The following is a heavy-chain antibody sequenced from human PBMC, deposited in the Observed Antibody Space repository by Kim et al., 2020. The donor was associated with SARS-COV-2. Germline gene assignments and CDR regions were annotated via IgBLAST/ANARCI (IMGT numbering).Heavy chain of an antibody. CDR1: GYSFDIYW. J-gene: IGHJ3*01. CDR2: IYPSDSDV. Sequence: GESLKISFKASGYSFDIYWIAWLRQMPGKGLEWMGIIYPSDSDVTYSPSFQGQVTMSADTSINTAYLQWTSLKASDTAMYYCARRITLDSFDVWGQGTMITVSS. V-gene: IGHV5-51*01. CDR3: ARRITLDSFDV. D-gene: IGHD3-10*01.